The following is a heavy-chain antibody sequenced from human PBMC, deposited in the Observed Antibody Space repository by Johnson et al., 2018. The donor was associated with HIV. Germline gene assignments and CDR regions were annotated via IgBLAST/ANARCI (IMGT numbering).Heavy chain of an antibody. CDR2: ISYDGSNK. CDR1: GFTFSSYA. CDR3: AKQNRGAFDI. J-gene: IGHJ3*02. V-gene: IGHV3-30-3*02. Sequence: QVYLVESGGGVVQPGRSLRLSCAASGFTFSSYAMHWVRQAPGKGLEWVAVISYDGSNKYYADSVKGRFTISRDNSKNTVYLQTNSLRAEDTAVYYCAKQNRGAFDIWGQGTMVTVSS.